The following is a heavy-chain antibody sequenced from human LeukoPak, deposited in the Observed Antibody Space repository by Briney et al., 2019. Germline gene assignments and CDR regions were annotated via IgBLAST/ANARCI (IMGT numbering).Heavy chain of an antibody. D-gene: IGHD2-2*01. J-gene: IGHJ4*02. CDR3: ARQYCSATSCYFDY. V-gene: IGHV4-34*01. CDR2: INHSGST. CDR1: GESFSGYH. Sequence: PSETLSLTCAVHGESFSGYHWSWIRQPPGKGLEWIGEINHSGSTNHNPSLKSRVTISVHTSKNQFSLKVNSVTAADTAVYYCARQYCSATSCYFDYWDQGTLVTVSS.